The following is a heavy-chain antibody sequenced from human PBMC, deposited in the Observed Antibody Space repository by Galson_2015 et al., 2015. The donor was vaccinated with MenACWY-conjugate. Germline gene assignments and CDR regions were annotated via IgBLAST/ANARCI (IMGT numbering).Heavy chain of an antibody. CDR2: ISGSGGST. J-gene: IGHJ6*02. V-gene: IGHV3-23*01. D-gene: IGHD2-2*01. CDR3: AKASNTSRHSYYYYCMDV. CDR1: GGTFSSYA. Sequence: SCKASGGTFSSYAMSWVRQAPGKGLEWVSAISGSGGSTYYADSVKGRFTISRDNSKNTLYLQMNSLRAEDTAVYYCAKASNTSRHSYYYYCMDVWGQGTTVTVSS.